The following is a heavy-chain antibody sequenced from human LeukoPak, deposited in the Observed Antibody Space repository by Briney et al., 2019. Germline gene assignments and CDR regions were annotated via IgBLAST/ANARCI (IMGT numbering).Heavy chain of an antibody. CDR1: GGSFSGYY. CDR2: INHSGST. CDR3: ARTTKKPYSSSTWGGFDY. V-gene: IGHV4-34*01. D-gene: IGHD6-13*01. Sequence: PSETLSLTCAVYGGSFSGYYWSWIRQPPGKGLEWIGEINHSGSTNYNPSLKSRVTISVDTSKNQFSLKLSSVTAADTAVYYCARTTKKPYSSSTWGGFDYWGQGTLVTVSS. J-gene: IGHJ4*02.